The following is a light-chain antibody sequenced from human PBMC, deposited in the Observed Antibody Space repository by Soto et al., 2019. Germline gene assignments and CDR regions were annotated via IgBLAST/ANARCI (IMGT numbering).Light chain of an antibody. CDR3: QQLNSYPLT. Sequence: DIQWTQSPSFLSASVGDRVTITCRASQGIRNYLAWYQKKPGRDPKLLIYIASTLQSGVPSRFSGSGSGTEFNLTISRLQTDEFATYYCQQLNSYPLTFGGGTKVDIK. CDR1: QGIRNY. J-gene: IGKJ4*01. CDR2: IAS. V-gene: IGKV1-9*01.